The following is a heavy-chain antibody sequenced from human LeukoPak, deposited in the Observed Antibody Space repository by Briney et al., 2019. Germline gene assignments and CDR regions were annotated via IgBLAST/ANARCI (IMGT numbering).Heavy chain of an antibody. Sequence: PSETLSLTCTVSGGSISSSSYYWGWIRQPPGKGLEWIGSISYSGSTYYNPSLKSRVTISVDTSKNQFALKLSSVTAADTAVYYCARDRGAARTPFDYWGQGTLVTVSS. CDR3: ARDRGAARTPFDY. J-gene: IGHJ4*02. D-gene: IGHD6-6*01. CDR2: ISYSGST. CDR1: GGSISSSSYY. V-gene: IGHV4-39*06.